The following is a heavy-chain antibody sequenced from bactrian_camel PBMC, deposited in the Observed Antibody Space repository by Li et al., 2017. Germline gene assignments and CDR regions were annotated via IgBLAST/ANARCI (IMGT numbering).Heavy chain of an antibody. CDR1: GFQFADYP. V-gene: IGHV3S42*01. Sequence: VQLVESGGDSVQAGGSLRLSCSASGFQFADYPMSWVRQAPGKGLEWVAQIAYDGWVSRYHDSAKGRFTISRDNAKNILYLQMNSLKPEDTAVYYCAAGTSTGFPFRASAYPYWGQGTQVTVS. J-gene: IGHJ4*01. CDR2: IAYDGWVS. D-gene: IGHD5*01. CDR3: AAGTSTGFPFRASAYPY.